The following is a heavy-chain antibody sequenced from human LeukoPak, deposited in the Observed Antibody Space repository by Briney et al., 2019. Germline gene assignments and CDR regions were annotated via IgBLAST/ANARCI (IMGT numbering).Heavy chain of an antibody. D-gene: IGHD3-16*01. J-gene: IGHJ2*01. CDR3: ARDPKGDWYFDL. V-gene: IGHV3-53*01. CDR2: IYSGGST. CDR1: GFTVSSNY. Sequence: PGGSLRLSCAASGFTVSSNYMSWVRQAPGKGLEWVSVIYSGGSTYYADSVKGRFTISRDNSKNTLYLRMNSLRAEDTAVYYCARDPKGDWYFDLWGRGTLVTVSS.